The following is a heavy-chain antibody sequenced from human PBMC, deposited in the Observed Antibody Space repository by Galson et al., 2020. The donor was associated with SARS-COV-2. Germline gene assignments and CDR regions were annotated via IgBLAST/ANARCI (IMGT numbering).Heavy chain of an antibody. J-gene: IGHJ3*02. V-gene: IGHV1-18*04. CDR2: ISAYNGNT. CDR1: GYTFTSYG. CDR3: ARWGVVVAAANDALDI. D-gene: IGHD2-15*01. Sequence: GESLKISCKASGYTFTSYGISWVRQAPGQGLEWMGWISAYNGNTNYAQKLQGRVTMTTDTSTSTAYMELRSLRSDDTAVYYCARWGVVVAAANDALDIWGQGTMVTVSS.